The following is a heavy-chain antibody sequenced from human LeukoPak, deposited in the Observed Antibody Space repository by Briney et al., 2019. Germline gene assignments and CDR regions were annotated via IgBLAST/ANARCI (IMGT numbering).Heavy chain of an antibody. D-gene: IGHD5-24*01. J-gene: IGHJ4*02. V-gene: IGHV3-23*01. CDR2: ISGSGGRS. Sequence: GGSLRLSCVVSGFTFSDYAMSWVRQAPGKGLEWVSTISGSGGRSYSEDPVKGRFTISRDNSRSTLYLQMNSLRVEDTAIYYCAKGGPQFFDYWGQGTLVTVSS. CDR3: AKGGPQFFDY. CDR1: GFTFSDYA.